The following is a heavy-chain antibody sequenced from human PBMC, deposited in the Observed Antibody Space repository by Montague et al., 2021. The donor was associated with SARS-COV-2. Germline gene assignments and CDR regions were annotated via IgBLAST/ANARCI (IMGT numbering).Heavy chain of an antibody. Sequence: PALVKPTQTLTLTCTFSGFSLSTIGVGVGWIRQPPGKALEWLALIYWDDDKRYSPFLRSRLTITKDTSKNQAVLTMTNMDPVDTATYFCAHSSGVDWLPRSRFDSWGQGTQVTVSS. CDR1: GFSLSTIGVG. J-gene: IGHJ5*01. CDR2: IYWDDDK. V-gene: IGHV2-5*02. D-gene: IGHD3-9*01. CDR3: AHSSGVDWLPRSRFDS.